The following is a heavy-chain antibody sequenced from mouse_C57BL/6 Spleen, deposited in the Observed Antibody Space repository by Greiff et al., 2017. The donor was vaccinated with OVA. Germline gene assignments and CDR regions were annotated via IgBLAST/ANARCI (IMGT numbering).Heavy chain of an antibody. D-gene: IGHD1-1*01. J-gene: IGHJ2*01. CDR3: SDSPSSYYYGSSYFPYYFDC. CDR1: GFNIKNTY. CDR2: IDPANGNT. V-gene: IGHV14-3*01. Sequence: VQLQQSVAELVRPGASVKLSCTASGFNIKNTYMHWVKQTPEQGLEWIGRIDPANGNTKYAPQFQGKSTITTATSSNTAYLQLSSLTSEDTAIYYSSDSPSSYYYGSSYFPYYFDCWGEGTTLTVSS.